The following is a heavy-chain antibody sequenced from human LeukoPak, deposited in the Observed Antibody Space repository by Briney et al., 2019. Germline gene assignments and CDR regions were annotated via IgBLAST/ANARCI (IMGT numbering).Heavy chain of an antibody. D-gene: IGHD3-9*01. CDR3: ARVGDILTGSYYFDY. Sequence: GGSLRLSCAASGFTFSSYAMHWVRQAPGKGLEWVSSISSSSSHIYYADSVKGRFTISRDNAKNSLYLQMNSLRAEDTAVYYCARVGDILTGSYYFDYWGQGTLVTVSS. J-gene: IGHJ4*02. CDR2: ISSSSSHI. V-gene: IGHV3-21*01. CDR1: GFTFSSYA.